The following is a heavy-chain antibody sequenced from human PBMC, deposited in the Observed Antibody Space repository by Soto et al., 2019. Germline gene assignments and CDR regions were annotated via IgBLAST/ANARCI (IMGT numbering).Heavy chain of an antibody. V-gene: IGHV1-24*01. D-gene: IGHD3-22*01. CDR3: APARPCYDTSGYYSDAFDI. J-gene: IGHJ3*02. CDR1: GYTLTELS. CDR2: FDPEDGET. Sequence: ASVKVSCNVSGYTLTELSMHWVRQAPGKGLEWMGGFDPEDGETIYAQKFQGRVTMTEDTSTDTAYMELSSLRSEDTAVYYCAPARPCYDTSGYYSDAFDIWGRVTMVAVSS.